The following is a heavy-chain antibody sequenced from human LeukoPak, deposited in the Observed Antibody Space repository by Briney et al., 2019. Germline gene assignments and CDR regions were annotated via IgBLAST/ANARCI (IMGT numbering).Heavy chain of an antibody. Sequence: SETLSLTCTVSGGSISSYYWSWIRQPPGKGLEWIGYIYYSGSTNYNPSLKGRVTISVDTSKNQFSLKLSSVTAADTAVYYCARAVTMIVADAFDIWGQGTMVTVSS. J-gene: IGHJ3*02. CDR3: ARAVTMIVADAFDI. D-gene: IGHD3-22*01. V-gene: IGHV4-59*01. CDR1: GGSISSYY. CDR2: IYYSGST.